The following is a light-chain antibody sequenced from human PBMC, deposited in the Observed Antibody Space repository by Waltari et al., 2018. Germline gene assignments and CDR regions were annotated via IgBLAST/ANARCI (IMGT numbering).Light chain of an antibody. CDR1: ASNLGNHL. Sequence: QSVLTQPPSASGTPGQRVTISCSGRASNLGNHLVNWYQQLPGKAPKLIIYRSDQRPSGVPDRFSGSKSGTSGSLAISGLQSEDEADYYCAAWDDSLNGHWVFGGGTKVTVL. CDR3: AAWDDSLNGHWV. V-gene: IGLV1-44*01. CDR2: RSD. J-gene: IGLJ3*02.